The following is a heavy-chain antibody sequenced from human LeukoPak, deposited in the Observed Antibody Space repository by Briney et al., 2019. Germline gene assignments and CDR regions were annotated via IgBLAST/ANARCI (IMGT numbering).Heavy chain of an antibody. CDR1: GFILITKD. D-gene: IGHD3-16*01. CDR3: ARGVDPLAANTLAY. CDR2: LYSDGNP. V-gene: IGHV3-53*01. J-gene: IGHJ4*02. Sequence: GGPVTLSCGPCGFILITKDKIYPRQPTEKGFEWFSVLYSDGNPKHPDSLQGRFPLSRDDSKNTLYLEVNSLSRDDTAVYYCARGVDPLAANTLAYWGQGTMVTVSS.